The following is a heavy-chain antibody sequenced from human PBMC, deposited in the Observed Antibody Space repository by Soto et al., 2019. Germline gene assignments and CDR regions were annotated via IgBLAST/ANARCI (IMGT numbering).Heavy chain of an antibody. V-gene: IGHV1-18*01. CDR2: ISAYNGNT. J-gene: IGHJ6*02. CDR1: GYTFTSYG. D-gene: IGHD2-2*03. Sequence: ASVKVSCKASGYTFTSYGISWVRQAPGQGLEWMGWISAYNGNTNYAQKLQGRVTMTTDTSTSTAYMELRSLRSDDTAVYYCARDRDGYCSSTSCSEYYYGMDVWGQGTTVTVSS. CDR3: ARDRDGYCSSTSCSEYYYGMDV.